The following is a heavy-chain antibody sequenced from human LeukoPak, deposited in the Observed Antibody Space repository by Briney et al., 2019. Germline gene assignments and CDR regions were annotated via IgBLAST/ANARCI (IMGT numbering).Heavy chain of an antibody. CDR3: ARGLAVAGTGFDY. CDR1: EFSVGSNY. D-gene: IGHD6-19*01. CDR2: IYSGGST. V-gene: IGHV3-66*01. J-gene: IGHJ4*02. Sequence: GGSLRLSCAASEFSVGSNYMTWVRQAPGKGLEWVSIIYSGGSTYYADSVKGRFTISRDNSKKTLYLQMNSLRAEDTAVYYCARGLAVAGTGFDYWGQGTLVTVSS.